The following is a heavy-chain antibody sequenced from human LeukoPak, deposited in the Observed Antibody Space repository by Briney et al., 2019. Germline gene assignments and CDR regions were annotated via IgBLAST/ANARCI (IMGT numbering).Heavy chain of an antibody. J-gene: IGHJ4*02. CDR3: AIGNGIPYYFDY. D-gene: IGHD4-23*01. CDR2: IRYDGTNK. CDR1: GFSFSSYG. V-gene: IGHV3-30*02. Sequence: GGSLRLSCEASGFSFSSYGLHWVRQAPGKGLEWVAFIRYDGTNKYYADSVKGRFTISRDNSKNTLYLQMNSLRAEDTAVYYCAIGNGIPYYFDYWGQGTLVTVSS.